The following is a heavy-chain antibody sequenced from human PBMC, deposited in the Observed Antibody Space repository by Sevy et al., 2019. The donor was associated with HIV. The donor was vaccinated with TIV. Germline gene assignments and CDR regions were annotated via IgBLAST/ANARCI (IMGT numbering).Heavy chain of an antibody. CDR2: IWYDGSNI. D-gene: IGHD3-16*02. Sequence: GGSLRLSCTASGFPFRTYVMHWVRQAPGKGLEWVAIIWYDGSNIYYGDSLRGRFTISRDNSKNTLSLEMNNLRAEDTAVYYCARNRRYDYFWGSYRNTPNYDYTMDVWGQGTTVTVSS. CDR1: GFPFRTYV. V-gene: IGHV3-33*01. CDR3: ARNRRYDYFWGSYRNTPNYDYTMDV. J-gene: IGHJ6*02.